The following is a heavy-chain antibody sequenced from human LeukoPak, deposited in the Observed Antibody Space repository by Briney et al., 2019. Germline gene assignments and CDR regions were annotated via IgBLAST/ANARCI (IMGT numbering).Heavy chain of an antibody. J-gene: IGHJ6*02. CDR1: GFTFSSYS. Sequence: GGSLRLSCAASGFTFSSYSMTWVRQAPGRGLEWVSSISSSSYIYYADSVKGRFTISRDNAKNSLYLQMNSLRAEDTAVYYCARDGGTATVVTPRGYYYGMDVWGQGTTVTVSS. CDR2: ISSSSYI. D-gene: IGHD4-23*01. V-gene: IGHV3-21*01. CDR3: ARDGGTATVVTPRGYYYGMDV.